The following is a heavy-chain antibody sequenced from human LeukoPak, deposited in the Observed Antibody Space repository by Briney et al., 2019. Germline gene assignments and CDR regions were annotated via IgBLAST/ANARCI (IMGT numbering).Heavy chain of an antibody. CDR3: ARAKDNTIFGVVIPY. V-gene: IGHV3-21*01. Sequence: PGGSLRLSCAASGFTFSSYSMNWVRQAPGKGLEWVSSISSSSSYIYYADSVKGRFTISRDNAKNSLYLQMNNLRAEDTAVYYCARAKDNTIFGVVIPYWGQGTLVTVSS. CDR2: ISSSSSYI. J-gene: IGHJ4*02. CDR1: GFTFSSYS. D-gene: IGHD3-3*01.